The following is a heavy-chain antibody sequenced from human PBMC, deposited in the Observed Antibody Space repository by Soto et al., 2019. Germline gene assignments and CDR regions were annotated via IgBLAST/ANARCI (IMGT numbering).Heavy chain of an antibody. CDR2: IYYSGST. V-gene: IGHV4-30-4*01. CDR1: GGSISSGDYY. Sequence: QVQLQESGPGLVKPSQTLSLTCTVSGGSISSGDYYWSWIRQPPGKGLEWIGYIYYSGSTYYNPSLKSRVTISVDTSKNQFSLKLSSVTAADTAVYYCARDCEDVLVPAARGVRWFDPWGQGTLVTVSS. D-gene: IGHD2-2*01. J-gene: IGHJ5*02. CDR3: ARDCEDVLVPAARGVRWFDP.